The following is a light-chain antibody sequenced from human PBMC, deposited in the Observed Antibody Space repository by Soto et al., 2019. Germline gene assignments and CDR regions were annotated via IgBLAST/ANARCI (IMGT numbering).Light chain of an antibody. V-gene: IGLV2-14*01. CDR2: DVS. J-gene: IGLJ1*01. Sequence: HSALTQPASVSGSPGQSITISCSGTSSDVGGYNYVSWYQQHPGKAPKVMIYDVSNRPSGVSNRFSGSKSGNTASLTISGLQAEDEADYYCYSYTTSSTYVFGTGTKVTVL. CDR1: SSDVGGYNY. CDR3: YSYTTSSTYV.